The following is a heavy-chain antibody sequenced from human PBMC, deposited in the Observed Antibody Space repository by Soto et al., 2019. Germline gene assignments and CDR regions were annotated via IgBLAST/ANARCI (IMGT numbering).Heavy chain of an antibody. J-gene: IGHJ4*02. CDR3: ARAYGGNDCDY. Sequence: QVQLQQWGAGLLKPSETLSLTCAVYGWSFSGYYWSWIRQPPGKGLEWIGEINHSGSTNYNPSLKSRVTISVDTSKNQFSIKLSSVTAADTAVYYCARAYGGNDCDYRGKGTLVTGSS. V-gene: IGHV4-34*01. CDR1: GWSFSGYY. D-gene: IGHD2-21*02. CDR2: INHSGST.